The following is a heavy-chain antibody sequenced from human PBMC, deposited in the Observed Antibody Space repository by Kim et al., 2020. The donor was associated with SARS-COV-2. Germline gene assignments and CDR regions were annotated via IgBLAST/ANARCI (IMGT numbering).Heavy chain of an antibody. V-gene: IGHV3-21*01. D-gene: IGHD2-15*01. CDR1: GFTFSNYT. Sequence: GGSLRLSCAASGFTFSNYTMNWVRQAPGKGLEWVSSISSGSSYIYYADSVKGRFTISRDNAKNSLYLQMNSLRAEDTALYYCVRDGSGFDYWGQGTLVTVSS. CDR3: VRDGSGFDY. CDR2: ISSGSSYI. J-gene: IGHJ4*02.